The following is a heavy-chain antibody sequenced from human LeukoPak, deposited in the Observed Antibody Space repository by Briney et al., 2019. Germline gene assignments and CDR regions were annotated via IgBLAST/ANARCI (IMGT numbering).Heavy chain of an antibody. V-gene: IGHV1-3*01. CDR1: GYTFTSYA. CDR2: INAGNGNT. Sequence: GASVKVSCKASGYTFTSYAMHWVRQAPGQRIEWMGWINAGNGNTKYSQKFQGRVTITRDTSASTAYMELSSLRSEDTAVYYCARSRWFGEFLLDYWGQGTLVTVSS. CDR3: ARSRWFGEFLLDY. J-gene: IGHJ4*02. D-gene: IGHD3-10*01.